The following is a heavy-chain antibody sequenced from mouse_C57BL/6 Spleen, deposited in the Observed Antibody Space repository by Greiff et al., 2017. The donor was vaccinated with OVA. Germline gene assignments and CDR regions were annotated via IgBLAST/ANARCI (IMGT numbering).Heavy chain of an antibody. CDR3: ARWGYDSYLDY. CDR1: GYTFTDPT. CDR2: LYPRDGRT. V-gene: IGHV1-78*01. Sequence: QVQLKESDAELVKPGASVTISCKVSGYTFTDPTIHWMKQRPEQGLEWIGYLYPRDGRTKYNEKFKGKATLTADKSSSTAYMQLNSLTSEDSAVYFCARWGYDSYLDYWGQGTTLTVSS. J-gene: IGHJ2*01. D-gene: IGHD2-4*01.